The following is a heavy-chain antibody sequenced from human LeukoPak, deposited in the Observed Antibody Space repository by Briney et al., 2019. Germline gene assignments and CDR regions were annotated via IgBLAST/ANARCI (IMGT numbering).Heavy chain of an antibody. CDR3: AKKMDT. J-gene: IGHJ4*02. Sequence: GGSLRLSCAASGFTFSDYYMGWVRQAPGKGLEWVSYISTGSGNTIYYADSVKGRFTISRDNAKNSLYLQMNSLRAEDTAVYYCAKKMDTWGQGTLVTVSS. V-gene: IGHV3-11*04. CDR1: GFTFSDYY. CDR2: ISTGSGNTI. D-gene: IGHD5-24*01.